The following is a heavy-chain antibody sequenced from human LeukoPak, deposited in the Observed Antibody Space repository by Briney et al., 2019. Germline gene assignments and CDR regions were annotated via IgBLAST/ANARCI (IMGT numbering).Heavy chain of an antibody. CDR2: ISYDGSNK. J-gene: IGHJ4*02. D-gene: IGHD4-23*01. CDR3: ASERWSHFDY. CDR1: GFTFSSYG. V-gene: IGHV3-30*03. Sequence: GGSLRLSCAASGFTFSSYGMHWVRPAPGKGLEWVAVISYDGSNKYYADSVKGRFTISRDNSKNTLYLQMNSLRAEDTAVYYCASERWSHFDYWGQGTLVTVSS.